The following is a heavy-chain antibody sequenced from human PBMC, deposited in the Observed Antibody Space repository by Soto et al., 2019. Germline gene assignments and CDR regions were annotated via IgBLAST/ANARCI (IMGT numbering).Heavy chain of an antibody. D-gene: IGHD5-18*01. CDR2: FHYNGDT. Sequence: QLQLQESGPGLVKPSETVSLTCSVPAAYIRATNFYWGWIRQPPGKGLEWIGSFHYNGDTYSNPSLETRLTMSMDTSKSQLSLILTSVTAADTAVYYCARGMSGIQLWFPHYFDYWGQGTLVTVSS. J-gene: IGHJ4*02. CDR1: AAYIRATNFY. CDR3: ARGMSGIQLWFPHYFDY. V-gene: IGHV4-39*01.